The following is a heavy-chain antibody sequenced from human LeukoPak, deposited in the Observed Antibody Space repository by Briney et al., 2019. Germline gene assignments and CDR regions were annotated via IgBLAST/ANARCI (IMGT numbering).Heavy chain of an antibody. Sequence: SETLSLTCTVSGGSISSYYWGWIRQPPGKGLEGIGYIYYSGTTNYNPSLKSRVTISVDTSKNQFSLKLSSVTAADTAVYYCVREHYYGSGIDYWGQGTLVTVSS. D-gene: IGHD3-10*01. J-gene: IGHJ4*02. V-gene: IGHV4-59*01. CDR1: GGSISSYY. CDR3: VREHYYGSGIDY. CDR2: IYYSGTT.